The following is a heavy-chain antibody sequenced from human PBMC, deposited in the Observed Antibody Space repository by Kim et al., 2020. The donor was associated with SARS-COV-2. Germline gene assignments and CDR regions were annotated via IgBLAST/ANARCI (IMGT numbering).Heavy chain of an antibody. V-gene: IGHV7-4-1*02. CDR3: VRTFYDSSAYYYVDY. D-gene: IGHD3-22*01. J-gene: IGHJ4*02. CDR2: INTNTGNP. Sequence: ASVKVSCKASGYTFTTYGMNWVRQAPGQGLEWMGWINTNTGNPTFAQGFTGRFVFSSDTSVSTAYLQISSLKAEDTAVYYCVRTFYDSSAYYYVDYWGQG. CDR1: GYTFTTYG.